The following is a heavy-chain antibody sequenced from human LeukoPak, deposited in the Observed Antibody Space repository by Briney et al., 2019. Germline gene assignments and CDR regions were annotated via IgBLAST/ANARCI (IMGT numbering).Heavy chain of an antibody. V-gene: IGHV1-8*01. D-gene: IGHD3-16*01. CDR3: ARGHYIGDYRYYYMDV. Sequence: ASVKVSCKASGYTFTGYDVNWVRQATGQGLEWMGWMNPNSGNTDYTRKFQGRVTMTTNTSISTAYMELGSLRAEDTAVYYCARGHYIGDYRYYYMDVWGKGTTVTVSS. CDR1: GYTFTGYD. CDR2: MNPNSGNT. J-gene: IGHJ6*03.